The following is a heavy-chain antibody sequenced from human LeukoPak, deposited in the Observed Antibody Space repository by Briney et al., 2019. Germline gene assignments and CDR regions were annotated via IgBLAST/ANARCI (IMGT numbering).Heavy chain of an antibody. V-gene: IGHV4-38-2*02. CDR3: ARVRVHYDFSSGYPDYFDY. Sequence: PSETLSLTCTVSGYSISSGYYWGWIRQPPGKGLEWIGSIYHSGSTYYNPSLKSRVTISVDTSTNQFSLKLSSVTAADTAVYYCARVRVHYDFSSGYPDYFDYWGQGTLITVSS. CDR1: GYSISSGYY. CDR2: IYHSGST. J-gene: IGHJ4*02. D-gene: IGHD3-3*01.